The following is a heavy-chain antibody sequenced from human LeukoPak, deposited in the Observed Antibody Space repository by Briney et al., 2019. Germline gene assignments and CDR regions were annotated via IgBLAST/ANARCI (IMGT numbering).Heavy chain of an antibody. CDR2: IKGGGGDP. V-gene: IGHV3-23*01. J-gene: IGHJ4*02. CDR3: AKGGHDFNPFYW. CDR1: GLTFSTYA. Sequence: GGSLRLSCAASGLTFSTYAMGWVRHTPGKGLEWVSSIKGGGGDPFYADSVKGRFTISRDNSKKTLFLHLNSLRAEDSAVYYCAKGGHDFNPFYWWGQGTLVTVSS. D-gene: IGHD2-21*02.